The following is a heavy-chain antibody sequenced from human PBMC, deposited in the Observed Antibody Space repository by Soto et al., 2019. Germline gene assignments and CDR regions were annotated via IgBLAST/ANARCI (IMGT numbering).Heavy chain of an antibody. CDR2: ISSSSSYI. CDR1: GFTFSSYS. Sequence: PGGSLRLSCAASGFTFSSYSMNWVRQAPGKGLEWVSSISSSSSYIYYADSVKGRFTISRDNAKNSLYLQMNSLRAEDTAVYYCARDVRRTMALKEYYYSYMDALCQGNKLTVS. J-gene: IGHJ6*03. D-gene: IGHD3-10*02. V-gene: IGHV3-21*01. CDR3: ARDVRRTMALKEYYYSYMDA.